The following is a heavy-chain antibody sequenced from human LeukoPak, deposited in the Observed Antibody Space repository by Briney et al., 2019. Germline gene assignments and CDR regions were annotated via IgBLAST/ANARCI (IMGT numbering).Heavy chain of an antibody. J-gene: IGHJ6*04. Sequence: SETLSLTCAVSGYSISSGYHWAWIRQPPGKGPELIGSIYYRGNAYYNPSLKSRVTISLDPSKNQFSLKLSSVTAADTAVYYCARDMGYYRMDVWGKGTTVIVSS. V-gene: IGHV4-38-2*02. CDR2: IYYRGNA. D-gene: IGHD3-10*01. CDR1: GYSISSGYH. CDR3: ARDMGYYRMDV.